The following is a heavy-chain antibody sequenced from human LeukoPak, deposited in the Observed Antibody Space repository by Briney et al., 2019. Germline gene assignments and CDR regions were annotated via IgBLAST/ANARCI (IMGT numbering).Heavy chain of an antibody. J-gene: IGHJ3*02. CDR3: AKYAYNWNAPDGFDM. CDR2: ISYDGSRK. D-gene: IGHD1-1*01. Sequence: GGSLRLSCAASGFTFSSYDMHWVRQAPGKGLEWVAVISYDGSRKHYGDSVRGRFSISRDHSESTLFLQMNSLTTDDTSVYFCAKYAYNWNAPDGFDMWGQGTMVIVSS. CDR1: GFTFSSYD. V-gene: IGHV3-30*18.